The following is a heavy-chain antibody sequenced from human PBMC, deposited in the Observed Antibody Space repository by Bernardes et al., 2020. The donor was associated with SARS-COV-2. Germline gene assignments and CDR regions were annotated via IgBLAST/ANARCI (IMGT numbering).Heavy chain of an antibody. D-gene: IGHD3-22*01. CDR1: GFSLSNATMG. Sequence: SGPTLVKPTETLTLTCTVSGFSLSNATMGVSWIRQPPGRALEWLAHIFSDDEKFYSTSLQSRLTVSKDTSKSQVVLKLTYMDPVDTATYYCARVYDTSGYYWDAPDIWGQGTMVTVSS. V-gene: IGHV2-26*01. J-gene: IGHJ3*02. CDR3: ARVYDTSGYYWDAPDI. CDR2: IFSDDEK.